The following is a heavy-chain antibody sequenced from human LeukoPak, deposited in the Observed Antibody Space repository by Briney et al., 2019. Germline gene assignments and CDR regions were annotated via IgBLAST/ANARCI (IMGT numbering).Heavy chain of an antibody. D-gene: IGHD3-16*02. CDR2: ISSSSSTI. J-gene: IGHJ4*02. Sequence: GGSLRLSCAASGFTFSSYSMNWVRQAPGEGLEWVSYISSSSSTIYYADSVKGRFTISRDNDKNSLYLQMNSLRAEDTAVYYCAGAYDYGWGSYRPYYFDYWGQGTLVTVSS. CDR1: GFTFSSYS. CDR3: AGAYDYGWGSYRPYYFDY. V-gene: IGHV3-48*01.